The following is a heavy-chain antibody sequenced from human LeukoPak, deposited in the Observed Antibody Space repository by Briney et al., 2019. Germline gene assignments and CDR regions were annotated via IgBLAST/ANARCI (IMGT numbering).Heavy chain of an antibody. CDR2: IYYSGST. CDR1: GDSIRRDNYY. V-gene: IGHV4-39*01. D-gene: IGHD3-16*02. Sequence: SETLSLTCTVSGDSIRRDNYYWGWIRQPPGKGLEWIGSIYYSGSTYYNPSPKSRVSISVDPSKSQFSLKLTSVTAADTAVYYCATHPLLDYWGQGSLVTVSS. J-gene: IGHJ4*02. CDR3: ATHPLLDY.